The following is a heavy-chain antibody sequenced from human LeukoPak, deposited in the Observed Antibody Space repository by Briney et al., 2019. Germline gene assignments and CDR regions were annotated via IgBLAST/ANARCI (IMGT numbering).Heavy chain of an antibody. Sequence: SETLSLTCTVSGGSISSYYWSWIRQPPGKDLEWIGSIYYSGSTYYNPSLKRRVTISLDTSKNQFSLKLSSVNAADTAVFYCVRDKTFEVVNYFDYWGQGTLVTVSS. CDR3: VRDKTFEVVNYFDY. V-gene: IGHV4-39*07. D-gene: IGHD2-15*01. CDR2: IYYSGST. J-gene: IGHJ4*02. CDR1: GGSISSYY.